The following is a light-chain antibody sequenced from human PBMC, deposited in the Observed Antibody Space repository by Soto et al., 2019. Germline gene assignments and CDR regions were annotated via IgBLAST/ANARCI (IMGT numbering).Light chain of an antibody. J-gene: IGLJ1*01. CDR3: YSYAGSRIPLI. CDR2: EVS. Sequence: QSVLTQPASVSRSPGQSITISCTRTSSDVGNYNLVSWYQQHPGKAPKLMIYEVSKWPSGVSNRFSGSKSGNTASLTISGLQAEDEAAYYCYSYAGSRIPLIFGTGTKVTVL. CDR1: SSDVGNYNL. V-gene: IGLV2-23*02.